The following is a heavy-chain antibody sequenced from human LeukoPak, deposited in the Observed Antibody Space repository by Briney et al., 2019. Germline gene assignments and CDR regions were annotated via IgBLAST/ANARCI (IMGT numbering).Heavy chain of an antibody. J-gene: IGHJ4*02. CDR2: IYHSGST. D-gene: IGHD4-23*01. CDR3: ARDGRVVKDY. Sequence: SQTLSLTCTVSGYSITSGYYWGWIRQPPGKGLEWIGSIYHSGSTYYNPSLKSRVTISVDTSKNQFSLKLSSVTAADTAVYYCARDGRVVKDYWGQGTLVTVSS. V-gene: IGHV4-38-2*02. CDR1: GYSITSGYY.